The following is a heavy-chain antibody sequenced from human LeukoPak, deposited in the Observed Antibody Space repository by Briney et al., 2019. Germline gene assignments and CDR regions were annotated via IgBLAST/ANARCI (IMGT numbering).Heavy chain of an antibody. V-gene: IGHV4-4*07. Sequence: ETLSLTCTVSGGSISSYYWSWIRQPPGKGLEWIGRIYTSGSTNYNPSLKSRVTMSVDTSKNQFSLKLSSVTAADTAVYYCARGGGYGDYVGWFDPWGQGTLVTVSS. CDR2: IYTSGST. J-gene: IGHJ5*02. CDR1: GGSISSYY. CDR3: ARGGGYGDYVGWFDP. D-gene: IGHD4-17*01.